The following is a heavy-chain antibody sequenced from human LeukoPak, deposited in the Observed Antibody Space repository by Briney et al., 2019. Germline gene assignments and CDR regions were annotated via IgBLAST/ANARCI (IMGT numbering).Heavy chain of an antibody. J-gene: IGHJ6*03. CDR3: ARGRRKYYYGSGSYLPNDYYYYYMDV. CDR2: IGTAGDT. CDR1: GFTFGTYW. V-gene: IGHV3-13*01. D-gene: IGHD3-10*01. Sequence: TGGSLRLSCGASGFTFGTYWMHWVRQATGKGLEWVSAIGTAGDTYYPGSVKGRFTISRENAKNSLYLQMNSLRAGDTAVYYCARGRRKYYYGSGSYLPNDYYYYYMDVWGKGTTVTISS.